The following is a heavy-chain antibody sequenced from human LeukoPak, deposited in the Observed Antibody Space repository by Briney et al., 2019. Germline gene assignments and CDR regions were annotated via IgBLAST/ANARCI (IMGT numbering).Heavy chain of an antibody. CDR3: ARVHYYDSSGHSFDY. V-gene: IGHV4-30-2*01. CDR2: IYHSGST. CDR1: GFTFSSYA. Sequence: LRLSCAASGFTFSSYAMSWIRQPPGKGLEWIGYIYHSGSTYYNPSLKSRVTISVDRSKNQFSLKLSSVTAADTAVYYCARVHYYDSSGHSFDYWGQGTLVTVSS. D-gene: IGHD3-22*01. J-gene: IGHJ4*02.